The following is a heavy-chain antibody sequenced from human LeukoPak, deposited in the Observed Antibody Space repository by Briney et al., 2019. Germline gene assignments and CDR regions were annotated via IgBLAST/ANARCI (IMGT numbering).Heavy chain of an antibody. CDR2: INQGGSKK. CDR1: GFTFSGYW. D-gene: IGHD3-10*01. Sequence: GGSLRLACAASGFTFSGYWMSWVRQAPGKGLEWVANINQGGSKKNYADSVKGRLTISRDNAKNSLYLQMNGLRAEDKAVYFCARDSLGSGSYYDYWGQGTLVTVSS. V-gene: IGHV3-7*01. CDR3: ARDSLGSGSYYDY. J-gene: IGHJ4*02.